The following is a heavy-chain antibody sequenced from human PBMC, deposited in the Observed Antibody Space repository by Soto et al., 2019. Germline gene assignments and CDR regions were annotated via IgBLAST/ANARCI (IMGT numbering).Heavy chain of an antibody. J-gene: IGHJ4*02. CDR1: GGSISSYY. CDR3: AREQSVYYDREAEYYFDY. D-gene: IGHD3-22*01. V-gene: IGHV4-4*07. Sequence: KASETLSLTCTVSGGSISSYYWSWIRQPAGKGLEWIGRIYTSGSTNYNPSLKSRVTMSVDTSKNQFSLKLSSVTAADTAVYYCAREQSVYYDREAEYYFDYWGQGTLVTVSS. CDR2: IYTSGST.